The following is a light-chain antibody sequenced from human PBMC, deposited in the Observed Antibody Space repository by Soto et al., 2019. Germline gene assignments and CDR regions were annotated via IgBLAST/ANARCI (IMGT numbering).Light chain of an antibody. Sequence: IVMTQSPATLSVSPGEKATLSCRASQTVYNNLAWYQQKPGQAPRLLVYFASTRAAGIPARFSGSGSVTEFSLTISSLQSEDFALYYCQQYTAWPLTFGGGTKVETK. CDR3: QQYTAWPLT. CDR2: FAS. CDR1: QTVYNN. J-gene: IGKJ4*01. V-gene: IGKV3-15*01.